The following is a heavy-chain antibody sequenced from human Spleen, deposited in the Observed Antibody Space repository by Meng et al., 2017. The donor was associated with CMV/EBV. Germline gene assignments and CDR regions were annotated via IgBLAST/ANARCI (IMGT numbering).Heavy chain of an antibody. CDR3: ANTGGHCSTISCHWRWLDP. V-gene: IGHV3-23*01. J-gene: IGHJ5*02. CDR1: TFTFSTYD. CDR2: ISGRGVNK. D-gene: IGHD2-2*01. Sequence: GGSLKISCAASTFTFSTYDMSWVRQAPGKGLEWIAGISGRGVNKYYADSVKGRFTVSRDNSRNTVDLQMKSLRVEDTAIYYCANTGGHCSTISCHWRWLDPWGQGTLVTVSS.